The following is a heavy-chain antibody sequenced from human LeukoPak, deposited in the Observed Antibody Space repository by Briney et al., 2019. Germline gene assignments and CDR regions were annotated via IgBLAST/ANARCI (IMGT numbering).Heavy chain of an antibody. CDR3: ARDAVGATSYYYYMDV. Sequence: SETLSLTCTVSGGSISSYYWSWIRQPAGKGLEWIGRIYTSGSNNYNPSLKSRVNISVDKSKNQFSLKLSSVTAADTAVYYCARDAVGATSYYYYMDVWGKGTTVTVSS. CDR2: IYTSGSN. V-gene: IGHV4-4*07. J-gene: IGHJ6*03. CDR1: GGSISSYY. D-gene: IGHD1-26*01.